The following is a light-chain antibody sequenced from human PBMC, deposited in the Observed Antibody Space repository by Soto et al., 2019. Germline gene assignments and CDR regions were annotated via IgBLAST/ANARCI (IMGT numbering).Light chain of an antibody. CDR3: QPYSSYSAYT. CDR2: KAS. V-gene: IGKV1-5*03. CDR1: QSISSW. Sequence: DIQMTQSPSTPSASVGDRVTMTCRASQSISSWLAWHQQKAGKAPKLLIYKASSLESGVPSRFSGSGSGTEVTLTISSLQPDDFATYYCQPYSSYSAYTCGQGTKLEIK. J-gene: IGKJ2*01.